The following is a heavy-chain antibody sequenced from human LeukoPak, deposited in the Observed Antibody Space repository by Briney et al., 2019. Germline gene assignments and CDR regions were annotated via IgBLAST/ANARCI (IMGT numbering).Heavy chain of an antibody. CDR1: GLTLSSKY. V-gene: IGHV3-66*01. D-gene: IGHD5-12*01. CDR2: IYGGGHR. Sequence: GGSLALSCAAPGLTLSSKYMSWVRQAPGKGLVWVGVIYGGGHREYADSVKGRFTLSRDNAKNSLYLQMNSLRAEDTAVYYCARDRLRSGGGYDLDLSRYYYYGMDVWGQGTTVTVSS. CDR3: ARDRLRSGGGYDLDLSRYYYYGMDV. J-gene: IGHJ6*02.